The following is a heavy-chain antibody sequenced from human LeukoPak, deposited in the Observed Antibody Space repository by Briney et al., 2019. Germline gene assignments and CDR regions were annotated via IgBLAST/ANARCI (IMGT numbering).Heavy chain of an antibody. CDR1: GYTFTSYD. J-gene: IGHJ4*02. CDR2: MNPNSGNT. D-gene: IGHD3-22*01. V-gene: IGHV1-8*01. Sequence: GASVKVSCKASGYTFTSYDINWVRQATGQGLEWMGWMNPNSGNTGYAQKFQGRVTMTTDTSTSTAYMELRSLRSDDTAVYYCARGGYYDSSGYPNWGQGTLVTVSS. CDR3: ARGGYYDSSGYPN.